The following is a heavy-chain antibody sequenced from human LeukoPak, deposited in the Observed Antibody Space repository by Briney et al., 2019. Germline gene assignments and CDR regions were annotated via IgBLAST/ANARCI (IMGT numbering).Heavy chain of an antibody. CDR3: ARDFLQGTRGNTGGSFDY. Sequence: PSETLSLTCAVYGGSFSGYYWSWIRQPPGKGLEWIGKINHSGSTSYNPSLKSRVTISVDTSNNQFSLKLSSVTAADTAVYYCARDFLQGTRGNTGGSFDYWGQGILVTVSS. CDR2: INHSGST. D-gene: IGHD3-16*01. J-gene: IGHJ4*02. CDR1: GGSFSGYY. V-gene: IGHV4-34*01.